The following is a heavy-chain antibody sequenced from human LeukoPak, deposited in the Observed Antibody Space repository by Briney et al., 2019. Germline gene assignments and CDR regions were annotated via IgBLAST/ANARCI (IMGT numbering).Heavy chain of an antibody. J-gene: IGHJ5*02. CDR2: INPSGGST. CDR1: GYTFTNYY. Sequence: ASVKLSCKASGYTFTNYYIHWVRQAPGQGLEWMGIINPSGGSTNYAQKFQGRVTMTRDTSTNTIHMELSSLRSEDTAVYYCARGGVVGATSSWFDPWGQGTLVTVSS. D-gene: IGHD1-26*01. CDR3: ARGGVVGATSSWFDP. V-gene: IGHV1-46*03.